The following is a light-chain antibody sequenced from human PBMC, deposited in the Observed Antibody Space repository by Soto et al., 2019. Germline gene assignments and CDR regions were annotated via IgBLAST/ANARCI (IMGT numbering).Light chain of an antibody. CDR3: SSYTTIKTVV. J-gene: IGLJ2*01. Sequence: QSVLTQPASVSGSPGQSITISCTGTSSDIGTYKYVSWFQLHPGKAPKLIIFEVSNRPSGISDRFSGFKSANTAYLTISGVQPEDEADYHCSSYTTIKTVVFGGGTKLTVL. CDR1: SSDIGTYKY. V-gene: IGLV2-14*01. CDR2: EVS.